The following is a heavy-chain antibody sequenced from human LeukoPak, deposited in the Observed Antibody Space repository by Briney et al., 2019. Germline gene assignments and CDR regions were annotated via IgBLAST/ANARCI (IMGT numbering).Heavy chain of an antibody. CDR1: GYTFTAYG. J-gene: IGHJ4*02. V-gene: IGHV1-18*01. Sequence: ASVKVSCNASGYTFTAYGISWVRQAPGQGPEWMGWISGYNGNTNYAQKLQGRVTMTTDTSTSTAYMELRSLRSDDTAVYYCARDSSSWHNPYYWGQGTLVTVSS. D-gene: IGHD6-13*01. CDR2: ISGYNGNT. CDR3: ARDSSSWHNPYY.